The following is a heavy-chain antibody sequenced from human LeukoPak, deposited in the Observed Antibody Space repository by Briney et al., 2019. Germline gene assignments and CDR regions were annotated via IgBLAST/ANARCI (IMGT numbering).Heavy chain of an antibody. Sequence: PGGSLRLSCAASGFTFSSYGMHWVRQAPGKGLEWVGRIKSKTDGGTTDSAAPVKGRFTISRDDSKNTLYLQMNSLKTEDTAVYYCTTDDMVRGVPYYFDYWGQGTLVTVSS. J-gene: IGHJ4*02. D-gene: IGHD3-10*01. CDR2: IKSKTDGGTT. CDR1: GFTFSSYG. CDR3: TTDDMVRGVPYYFDY. V-gene: IGHV3-15*01.